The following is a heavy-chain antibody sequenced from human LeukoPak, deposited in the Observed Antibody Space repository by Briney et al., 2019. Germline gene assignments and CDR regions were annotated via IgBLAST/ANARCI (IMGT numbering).Heavy chain of an antibody. D-gene: IGHD4-17*01. CDR2: ISAYNGNT. CDR1: GYTFTSYG. J-gene: IGHJ4*02. Sequence: AASVKVSCKASGYTFTSYGISWVRQAPGQGLEWMGWISAYNGNTNYAQKLQGRVTMTTDTSTSTAYMELRSLRSDDTAVYYCARAEGHYGPYYFDYWGQGTLVTVSS. V-gene: IGHV1-18*01. CDR3: ARAEGHYGPYYFDY.